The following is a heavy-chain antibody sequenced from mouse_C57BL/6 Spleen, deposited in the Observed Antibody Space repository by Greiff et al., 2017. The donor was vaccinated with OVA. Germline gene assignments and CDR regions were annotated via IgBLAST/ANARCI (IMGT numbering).Heavy chain of an antibody. J-gene: IGHJ2*01. CDR3: ARYEGNYVDY. D-gene: IGHD2-12*01. Sequence: QVQLQQPGAELVMPGASVKLSCKASGYTFTSYCMHWVKQRPGQGLEWIGEIDPSDGYTNSNQKFKGKSTLTVDKSSSTAYMPLRSLPSEDAAVYYCARYEGNYVDYWGQGTTLTVSS. V-gene: IGHV1-69*01. CDR1: GYTFTSYC. CDR2: IDPSDGYT.